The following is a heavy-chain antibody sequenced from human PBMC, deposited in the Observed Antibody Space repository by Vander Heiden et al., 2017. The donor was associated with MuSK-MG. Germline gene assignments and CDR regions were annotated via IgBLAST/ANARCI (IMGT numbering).Heavy chain of an antibody. CDR3: AKDGYDSSGYYQFDY. V-gene: IGHV3-23*04. CDR1: GVPFSGYC. D-gene: IGHD3-22*01. J-gene: IGHJ4*02. Sequence: EVQLVESGGGWVQPGGALRREWAALGVPFSGYCMSWVRQAPGKGLEWFSSISGSGGSTYYADSVKGRSTISRDNSKNTLYLQMNSLRAEDTAVYYCAKDGYDSSGYYQFDYWGQGTLVTVSS. CDR2: ISGSGGST.